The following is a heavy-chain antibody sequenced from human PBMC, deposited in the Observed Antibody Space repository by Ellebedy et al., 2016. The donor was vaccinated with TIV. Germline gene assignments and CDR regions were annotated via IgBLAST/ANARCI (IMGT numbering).Heavy chain of an antibody. D-gene: IGHD2-2*01. V-gene: IGHV1-2*02. Sequence: AASVKVSCKASGYTFTGYYIHWVRQAPGQGLEWMGWINPDSGDTNSAQKFQGRVTMTRDTSISTAYMELSGLKSDDTAVYYCARDYYSSSSGGLDVWGQGTTVSVSS. J-gene: IGHJ6*02. CDR2: INPDSGDT. CDR3: ARDYYSSSSGGLDV. CDR1: GYTFTGYY.